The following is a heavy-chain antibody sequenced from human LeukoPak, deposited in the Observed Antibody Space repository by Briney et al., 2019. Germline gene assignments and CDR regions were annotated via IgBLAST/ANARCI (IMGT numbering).Heavy chain of an antibody. J-gene: IGHJ4*02. CDR3: ATGEPPKDYYFDY. CDR2: TSWNSGSI. CDR1: GFTFDDYA. V-gene: IGHV3-9*01. Sequence: PGGSLRLSCAASGFTFDDYAMHWVRHAPGKGLEWVSGTSWNSGSIGYADSVKGRFTISRDNAKNSLYLQMNSLRAEDTALYYCATGEPPKDYYFDYWGQGTLVTVSS.